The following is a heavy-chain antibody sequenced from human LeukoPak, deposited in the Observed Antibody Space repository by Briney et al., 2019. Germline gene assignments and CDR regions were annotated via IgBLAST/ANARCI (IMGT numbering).Heavy chain of an antibody. CDR3: ANAVCTTSSCSGFYGMDV. CDR2: ISSGGGTT. CDR1: GFTFGSYS. J-gene: IGHJ6*02. V-gene: IGHV3-23*01. Sequence: GGSLRLSCAASGFTFGSYSMNWVRQAPGKGLEWVSSISSGGGTTYYADSVKGRFTISRDNSKNTLYLQMNSLRPEDTAMYYCANAVCTTSSCSGFYGMDVWGQGTTVAVSS. D-gene: IGHD2-2*01.